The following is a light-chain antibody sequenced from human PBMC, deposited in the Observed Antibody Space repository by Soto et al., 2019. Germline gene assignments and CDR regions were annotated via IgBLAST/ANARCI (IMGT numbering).Light chain of an antibody. CDR3: TTWDDSLRAVV. Sequence: QAVVTQPPSASGTPGQRVTISCSGSSSNIGNNYVHWYQQLPGTAPNLLIYRNDQRPSGVPDRFSGSKSGTSASLAISGLRSEDETDYDCTTWDDSLRAVVFGGGTKVTVL. CDR2: RND. CDR1: SSNIGNNY. J-gene: IGLJ2*01. V-gene: IGLV1-47*01.